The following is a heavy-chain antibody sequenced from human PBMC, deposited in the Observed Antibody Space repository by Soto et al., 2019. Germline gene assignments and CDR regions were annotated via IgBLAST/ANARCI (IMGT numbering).Heavy chain of an antibody. CDR1: GFSLSTSGVG. D-gene: IGHD3-3*01. CDR2: IYWNDDK. CDR3: QHSRLWSGYSYYYYYGMDV. Sequence: VAGPTLVNPTQTLTLTCTFSGFSLSTSGVGVGWIRQPPGKALEWLALIYWNDDKRYSPSLKSRLTITKDTSKNQVVLTMTNMDPVDTATYYCQHSRLWSGYSYYYYYGMDVWGQGTTVTVS. V-gene: IGHV2-5*01. J-gene: IGHJ6*02.